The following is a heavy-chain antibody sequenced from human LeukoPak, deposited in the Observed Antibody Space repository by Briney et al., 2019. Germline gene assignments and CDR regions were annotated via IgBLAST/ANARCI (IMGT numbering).Heavy chain of an antibody. D-gene: IGHD5-18*01. CDR1: GFTFRSYS. Sequence: GGSLRLSCVASGFTFRSYSMHWVRQAPGKGLDWVAVISFDGNNEYYADSVKGQFTISRDNSKNTLYLQMSSLRPEDTAVYHCARGGRGYSFFTLDYWGQGTLVTVSS. V-gene: IGHV3-30*04. CDR3: ARGGRGYSFFTLDY. CDR2: ISFDGNNE. J-gene: IGHJ4*02.